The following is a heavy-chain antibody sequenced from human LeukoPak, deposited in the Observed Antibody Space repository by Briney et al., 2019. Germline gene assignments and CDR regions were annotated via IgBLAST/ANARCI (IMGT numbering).Heavy chain of an antibody. CDR2: ISISGYST. D-gene: IGHD3-3*01. CDR1: GFTFNNYY. CDR3: ARRYDFWSGYYGWFDP. Sequence: GGSLRLSCAASGFTFNNYYMSWIRRAPGKGLEGISYISISGYSTYYVYSVKGRFPISRDNAKNSLDLQMNNLRPEDTAFYYCARRYDFWSGYYGWFDPWGQGTLVTVSS. J-gene: IGHJ5*02. V-gene: IGHV3-11*04.